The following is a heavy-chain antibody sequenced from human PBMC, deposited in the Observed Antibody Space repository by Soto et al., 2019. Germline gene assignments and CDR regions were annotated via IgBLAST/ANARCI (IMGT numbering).Heavy chain of an antibody. CDR2: VSESGTGT. D-gene: IGHD1-26*01. CDR1: GFTLSTHA. V-gene: IGHV3-23*01. J-gene: IGHJ4*02. Sequence: PGGSLRLSCAASGFTLSTHAMTWVRQAPGKGLEWVSGVSESGTGTFYADSVRGRFTVSRANSKNTVYLQMSSLRAEDTATYYCAKGGRRRGSYPPLDYWGQGTLVTVSS. CDR3: AKGGRRRGSYPPLDY.